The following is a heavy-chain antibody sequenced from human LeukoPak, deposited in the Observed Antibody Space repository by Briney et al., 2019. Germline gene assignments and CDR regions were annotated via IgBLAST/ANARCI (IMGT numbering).Heavy chain of an antibody. D-gene: IGHD5-12*01. J-gene: IGHJ6*04. CDR1: GFTLSSYS. CDR3: ARVQLVATSVYCYYDMDV. CDR2: ISSSSSYI. V-gene: IGHV3-21*01. Sequence: GGSLRLSCAASGFTLSSYSMNWVRQAPGKGLEWVSSISSSSSYIYYADSVKGRFTISRDNAKNSLYLQMNSLRAEDTAVYYCARVQLVATSVYCYYDMDVWGKGTTVTVSS.